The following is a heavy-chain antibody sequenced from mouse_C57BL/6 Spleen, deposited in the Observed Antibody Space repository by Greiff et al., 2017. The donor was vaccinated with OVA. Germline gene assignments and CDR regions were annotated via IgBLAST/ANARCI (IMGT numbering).Heavy chain of an antibody. CDR2: INPYNGGT. Sequence: VQLQQSGPVLVKPGASVKMSCKASGYTFTDYYMNWVKQSHGKSLEWIGVINPYNGGTSYNQKFKGKATLTVDKSSSTAYMELNSLTSEDSAVYYCARRGSSHYYAMDYWGQGTSVTVSS. CDR1: GYTFTDYY. J-gene: IGHJ4*01. CDR3: ARRGSSHYYAMDY. V-gene: IGHV1-19*01. D-gene: IGHD1-1*01.